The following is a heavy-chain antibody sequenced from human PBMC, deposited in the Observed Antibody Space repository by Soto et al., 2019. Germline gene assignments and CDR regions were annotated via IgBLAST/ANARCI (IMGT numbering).Heavy chain of an antibody. V-gene: IGHV3-23*01. J-gene: IGHJ5*02. CDR1: GYTFSSYA. Sequence: EVQLLESGGGLVQPGGSLRLSCAASGYTFSSYAMSWVRQAPGKGLEWVSAISGSGGSTYYADSVKGRFTISRDNSKNTLYLQMNSLRAEDTAVYYCAKDRIPPGWFDPWGQGTLVTVSS. CDR2: ISGSGGST. CDR3: AKDRIPPGWFDP.